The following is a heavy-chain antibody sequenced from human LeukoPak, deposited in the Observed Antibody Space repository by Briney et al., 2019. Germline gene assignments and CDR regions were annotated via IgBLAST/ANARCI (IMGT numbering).Heavy chain of an antibody. CDR2: ISYDGSNK. Sequence: GRSLRLSCAASGFTFSSYAMHWVRQAPGKGLEWVAVISYDGSNKYYADSVKGRFTISRDNSKNTLYLQMNSLRAEDTAVYYCARAYSHYFLYYFDFWGQGTLVTVSS. CDR3: ARAYSHYFLYYFDF. D-gene: IGHD3-10*01. CDR1: GFTFSSYA. J-gene: IGHJ4*02. V-gene: IGHV3-30*04.